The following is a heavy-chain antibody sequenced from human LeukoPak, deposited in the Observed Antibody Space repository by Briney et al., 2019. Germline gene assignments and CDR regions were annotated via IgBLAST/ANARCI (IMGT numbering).Heavy chain of an antibody. CDR1: GYTFTAYY. J-gene: IGHJ5*02. D-gene: IGHD3-10*01. CDR3: ARAVVVRGVHSNWFDP. Sequence: ASVKVSCKASGYTFTAYYIHWVRQAPGQGLEWMGWINPNSGGTNYAQKFQGRVTMTRNTSISTAYMELSSLRSEDTAVYYCARAVVVRGVHSNWFDPWGQGTLVTVSS. V-gene: IGHV1-2*02. CDR2: INPNSGGT.